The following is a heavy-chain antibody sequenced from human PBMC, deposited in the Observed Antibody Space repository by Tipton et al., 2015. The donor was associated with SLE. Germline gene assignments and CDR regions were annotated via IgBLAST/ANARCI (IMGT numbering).Heavy chain of an antibody. Sequence: TLSLTCAVYGESLRNYFWGWIRQPPGKGLEWIGHIYYSGSPYYNPSLRSRVTISVDTSKNQFSLKLSSVTAADTAVYYCAGLFGGSRAGDVWGRGILVAVSS. D-gene: IGHD2-15*01. CDR3: AGLFGGSRAGDV. J-gene: IGHJ2*01. CDR2: IYYSGSP. V-gene: IGHV4-34*01. CDR1: GESLRNYF.